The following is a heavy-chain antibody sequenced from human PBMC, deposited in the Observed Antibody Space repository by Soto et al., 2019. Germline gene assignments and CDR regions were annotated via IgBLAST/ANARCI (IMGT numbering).Heavy chain of an antibody. CDR3: AKEILVGALFRNYYGMDV. D-gene: IGHD1-26*01. V-gene: IGHV3-23*01. CDR2: ISGSGGST. CDR1: GFTFSSYA. J-gene: IGHJ6*02. Sequence: GGSLRLSCAASGFTFSSYAMSWVRQAPGKGLEWVSAISGSGGSTYYADSVKGRFTISRDNSKNTLYLQMNSLRAEDTAVYYCAKEILVGALFRNYYGMDVWGQGTTVTVSS.